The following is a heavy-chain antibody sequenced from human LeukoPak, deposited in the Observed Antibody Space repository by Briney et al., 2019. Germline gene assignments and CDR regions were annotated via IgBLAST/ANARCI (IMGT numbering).Heavy chain of an antibody. D-gene: IGHD2-15*01. CDR2: IYYSGST. Sequence: PSQTLSLTCTVSGGSISSGGYYWSWIRQHPGKGLEWIGYIYYSGSTYYNPSLKSRVTISVDTSKNQFSLKLSSLTAADTAVYYCARSPIGYCSGGTCQPNAFDIWGQGTMVTVSS. J-gene: IGHJ3*02. CDR1: GGSISSGGYY. V-gene: IGHV4-30-4*08. CDR3: ARSPIGYCSGGTCQPNAFDI.